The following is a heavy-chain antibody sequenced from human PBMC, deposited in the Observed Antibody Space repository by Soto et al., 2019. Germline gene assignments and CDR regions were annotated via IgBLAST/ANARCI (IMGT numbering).Heavy chain of an antibody. CDR3: ARDAAMDYGSRSYSSWFHP. CDR1: GYTFTSYG. V-gene: IGHV1-18*01. J-gene: IGHJ5*02. CDR2: ISAYNGNT. Sequence: QVQLVQSGAEVKKPGASVKVSCKASGYTFTSYGISWVRQAPGQGLEWMGWISAYNGNTNYAKKLHGRVIMTTDTSTSSAYMELRSVRADDTAVFYCARDAAMDYGSRSYSSWFHPWVQGTLVTVSS. D-gene: IGHD3-10*01.